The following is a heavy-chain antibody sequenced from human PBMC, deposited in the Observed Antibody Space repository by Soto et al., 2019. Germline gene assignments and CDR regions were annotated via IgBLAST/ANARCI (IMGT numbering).Heavy chain of an antibody. CDR2: INDRGSI. D-gene: IGHD3-9*01. CDR3: ARESHDILTGPPWVWYFDL. Sequence: QVQLQQWGAGPWRPLETLSLTCGVSGGSFSGYYWAWIRQSPGKGLEWIGEINDRGSINYTPSLKSRVSISVDTSKNHYSLNLRSVTAADTAVYYCARESHDILTGPPWVWYFDLWGRGTLVTVSS. J-gene: IGHJ2*01. CDR1: GGSFSGYY. V-gene: IGHV4-34*01.